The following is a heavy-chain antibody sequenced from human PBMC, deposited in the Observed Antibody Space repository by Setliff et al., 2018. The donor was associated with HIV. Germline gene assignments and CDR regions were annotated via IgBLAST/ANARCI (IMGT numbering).Heavy chain of an antibody. V-gene: IGHV4-31*03. J-gene: IGHJ6*04. CDR2: IVYSGRT. CDR3: ARDEIGV. CDR1: GGSITSGGYY. Sequence: SETLSLTCTVSGGSITSGGYYWSWIRQHPGKGLEWIAYIVYSGRTYYNPSLKSRVTISVDASKNQFSLRLSSVTAADTAVYYCARDEIGVWGKGTTVTAPQ.